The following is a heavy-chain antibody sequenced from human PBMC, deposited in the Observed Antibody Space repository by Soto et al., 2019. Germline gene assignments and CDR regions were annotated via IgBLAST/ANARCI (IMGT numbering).Heavy chain of an antibody. V-gene: IGHV3-21*01. D-gene: IGHD2-15*01. J-gene: IGHJ4*02. CDR2: ISSSSSYI. Sequence: PGGSLRLSCAASGFTFSSYSMNWVRQAPGKGLEWVSSISSSSSYIYYADSVKGRFTISRDNAKNSLYLQMNSLRAEDTAVYYCARDIVVVVAAMIDYWGQGTLVTVSS. CDR3: ARDIVVVVAAMIDY. CDR1: GFTFSSYS.